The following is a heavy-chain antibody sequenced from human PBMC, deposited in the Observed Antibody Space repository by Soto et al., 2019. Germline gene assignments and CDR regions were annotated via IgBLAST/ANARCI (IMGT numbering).Heavy chain of an antibody. CDR1: GGSISSYY. V-gene: IGHV4-59*01. CDR3: ARDKGDAFDI. J-gene: IGHJ3*02. Sequence: SETLSLTCTVSGGSISSYYWSWIRQPPGKGLEWIGYIYYSGSTNYNPSLKSRVTISVDTSKNQFSLKLSSVTAADTAAYYCARDKGDAFDIWGQGTMVTVSS. CDR2: IYYSGST.